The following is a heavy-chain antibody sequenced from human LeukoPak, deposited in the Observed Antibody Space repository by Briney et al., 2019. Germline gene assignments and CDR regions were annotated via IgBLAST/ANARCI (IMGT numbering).Heavy chain of an antibody. J-gene: IGHJ4*02. Sequence: GGSLRLSCLGSGFTFSTYWMSWVRQAPGKGLEWVANIKQDGSEKYYVDSVKDRFTISRDNAKNSLYLQMNSLGAEDTAVYYCARPYQLLSPYFDYWGQGTLVTVSS. CDR3: ARPYQLLSPYFDY. CDR2: IKQDGSEK. V-gene: IGHV3-7*01. CDR1: GFTFSTYW. D-gene: IGHD2-2*01.